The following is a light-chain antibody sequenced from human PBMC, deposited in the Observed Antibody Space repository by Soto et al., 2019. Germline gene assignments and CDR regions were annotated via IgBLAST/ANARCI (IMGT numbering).Light chain of an antibody. CDR3: QQYNNWPRAT. CDR1: KNINSN. J-gene: IGKJ4*01. CDR2: RAS. Sequence: IVMTQSPATLSVSPGERVTLSCRASKNINSNLAWYQHKPGQAPRLLMFRASIRATGFPARFSGSGSGTDFNITISSLQSEDSAVYYCQQYNNWPRATFGGGTKVEIK. V-gene: IGKV3-15*01.